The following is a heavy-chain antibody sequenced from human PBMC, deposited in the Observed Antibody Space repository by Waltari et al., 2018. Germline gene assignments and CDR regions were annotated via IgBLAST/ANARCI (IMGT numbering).Heavy chain of an antibody. D-gene: IGHD3-22*01. CDR3: ASLDYYDSSGYAPFDY. J-gene: IGHJ4*02. Sequence: QVQLVQSGAEVKKPGASVKVSCKASGYTFTGYYMHWVRQAPGQGLEWMGRINPNSGGTNYAQKFQGRVTMTRDTSISTAYMELSRLRSDDTAVYYCASLDYYDSSGYAPFDYWGQGTLVTVSS. V-gene: IGHV1-2*06. CDR2: INPNSGGT. CDR1: GYTFTGYY.